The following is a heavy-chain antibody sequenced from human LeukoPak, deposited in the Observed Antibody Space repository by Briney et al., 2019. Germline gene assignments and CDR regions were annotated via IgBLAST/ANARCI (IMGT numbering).Heavy chain of an antibody. J-gene: IGHJ4*02. CDR1: GFTFSGSA. CDR2: IRSKANSYAT. CDR3: TSRYCSSTSCYYPIDY. V-gene: IGHV3-73*01. D-gene: IGHD2-2*01. Sequence: GGSLRLSCAASGFTFSGSAMHWVRQASGKGLEWVGRIRSKANSYATAYAASVKGRFTISRDDSKNTAYLQMNSLKTEDTAVYYCTSRYCSSTSCYYPIDYWGQGTLVTVSS.